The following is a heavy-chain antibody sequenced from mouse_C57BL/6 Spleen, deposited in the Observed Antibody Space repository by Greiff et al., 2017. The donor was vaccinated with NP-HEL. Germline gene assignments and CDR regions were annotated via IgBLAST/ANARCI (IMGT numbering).Heavy chain of an antibody. J-gene: IGHJ2*01. CDR1: GYSFSSSW. CDR2: IYPGDGDT. V-gene: IGHV1-82*01. Sequence: VQLQQSGPELVKPGASVKISCKASGYSFSSSWMNWVKQRPGKGLEWIGRIYPGDGDTNYNGKFKGKATLTADKSSSTDYIQLTSLASEGSAVYFCARGIYFDYWGQGTTLAVSS. CDR3: ARGIYFDY.